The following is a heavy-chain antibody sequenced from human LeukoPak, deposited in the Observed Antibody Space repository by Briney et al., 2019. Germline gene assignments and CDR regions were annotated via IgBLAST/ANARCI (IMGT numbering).Heavy chain of an antibody. J-gene: IGHJ6*02. CDR3: ARKKTDTAMAPGYFYYGMDV. CDR2: IIPILGIA. CDR1: GGTFSSYA. Sequence: ASVKVSCKASGGTFSSYAISWVRQAPGQGLEWMGRIIPILGIANYAQKFQGRVTITADKSTSTAYMELSSLGSEDTAVYYCARKKTDTAMAPGYFYYGMDVWGQGTTVTVSS. V-gene: IGHV1-69*04. D-gene: IGHD5-18*01.